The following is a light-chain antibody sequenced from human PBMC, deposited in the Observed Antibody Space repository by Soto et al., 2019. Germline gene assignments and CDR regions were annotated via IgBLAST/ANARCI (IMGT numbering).Light chain of an antibody. CDR2: AAF. Sequence: DIQMTQSPSAVSASVGDRVTITCRASQDISRWLAWYQQKPGEAPKVLIYAAFSLESGVPSRFSGSGSGTDFTLTISSLQPEDFATYYCQQTISFPLTFGGGTEVEIK. J-gene: IGKJ4*01. CDR3: QQTISFPLT. CDR1: QDISRW. V-gene: IGKV1D-12*01.